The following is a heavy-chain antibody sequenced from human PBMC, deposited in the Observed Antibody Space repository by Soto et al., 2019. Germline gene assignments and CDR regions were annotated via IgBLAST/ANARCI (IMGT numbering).Heavy chain of an antibody. CDR1: GDSISGSPYF. D-gene: IGHD6-13*01. J-gene: IGHJ4*02. Sequence: QLQLQESGPGLVMPSETLSLTCTVSGDSISGSPYFWGWIRQPPGKRLEWIGSIFYDGYTLYTPALRSRVPISVDTSKNQFSPNLASVAAADTATYFCARLQAAVPHYWGQGTLVTVSS. V-gene: IGHV4-39*01. CDR3: ARLQAAVPHY. CDR2: IFYDGYT.